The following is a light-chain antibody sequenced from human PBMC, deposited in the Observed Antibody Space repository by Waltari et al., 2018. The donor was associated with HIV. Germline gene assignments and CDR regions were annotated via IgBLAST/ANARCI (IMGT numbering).Light chain of an antibody. CDR3: KSSTSRSTPCV. CDR2: DVS. J-gene: IGLJ1*01. Sequence: QSALTQPASVSGPPGPSITISCTGTNSDIVGHNSVASYQHPPGKAPQLIIYDVSNRPSGVSNRFSGSKSGNTASLTISGLQAEDEADYYCKSSTSRSTPCVFGSGTKVTVL. CDR1: NSDIVGHNS. V-gene: IGLV2-14*03.